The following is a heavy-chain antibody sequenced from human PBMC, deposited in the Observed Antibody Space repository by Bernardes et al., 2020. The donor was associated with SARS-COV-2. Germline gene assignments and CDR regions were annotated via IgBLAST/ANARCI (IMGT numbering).Heavy chain of an antibody. Sequence: GGSLRLSCATSGFTFSDHYMDWVRQAPGKGLEWVGRIRNKGSNYSTTYAASVKGRFIISRDDSKKSLFLQMNSLKTEDTAVYYCAREVPKYRDASGYSHYYYAMDVWGQGTTVTVSS. J-gene: IGHJ6*02. CDR2: IRNKGSNYST. V-gene: IGHV3-72*01. CDR1: GFTFSDHY. CDR3: AREVPKYRDASGYSHYYYAMDV. D-gene: IGHD3-22*01.